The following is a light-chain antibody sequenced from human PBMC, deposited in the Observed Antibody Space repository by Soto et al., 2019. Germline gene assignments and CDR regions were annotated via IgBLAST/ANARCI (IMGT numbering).Light chain of an antibody. V-gene: IGKV3-15*01. J-gene: IGKJ4*01. CDR1: QSVSSN. Sequence: EIVMTQSPATLSVSPGERATLSCRASQSVSSNLAWYQQKPGQAPRLLIYGASTRATGIPARFSGSGSGTEFTLTISSLQSEDFAVYYCLQYASEPLTFGGGTKVEI. CDR3: LQYASEPLT. CDR2: GAS.